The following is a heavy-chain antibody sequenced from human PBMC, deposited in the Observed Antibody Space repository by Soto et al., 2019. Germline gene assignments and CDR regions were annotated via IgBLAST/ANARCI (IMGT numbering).Heavy chain of an antibody. J-gene: IGHJ4*02. CDR3: ARARVATITTFDY. CDR1: GFTFSSYE. Sequence: ESGGGLVQPGGSLRLSCAASGFTFSSYEMNWVRQAPGKGLEWVSYISSSGSTIYYADSVKGRFTISRDNAKNSLYLQMNSLRAEDTAVYYCARARVATITTFDYWGQGTLVTVSS. CDR2: ISSSGSTI. V-gene: IGHV3-48*03. D-gene: IGHD5-12*01.